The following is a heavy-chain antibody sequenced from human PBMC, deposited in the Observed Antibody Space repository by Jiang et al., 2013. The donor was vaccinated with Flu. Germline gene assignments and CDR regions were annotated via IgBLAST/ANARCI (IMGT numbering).Heavy chain of an antibody. CDR3: ARGFTFGGVIVISYFDY. V-gene: IGHV4-39*01. Sequence: SRVTISVDTSKNQFSLKLSSVTAADTAVYYCARGFTFGGVIVISYFDYWGQGTLVTVSS. J-gene: IGHJ4*02. D-gene: IGHD3-16*02.